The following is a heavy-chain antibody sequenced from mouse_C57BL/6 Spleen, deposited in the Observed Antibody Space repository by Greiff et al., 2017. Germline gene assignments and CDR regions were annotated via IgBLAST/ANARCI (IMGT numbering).Heavy chain of an antibody. Sequence: EVQLQQSGAELVKPGASVKLSCTASGFNIKAYYMHWVKQRTEQGLEWIGRIDPEDGETKYATKFPGKATITADTSSNTAYLQLSSLTSKDTAVYYCAGWYGSSSYWYFDVWGTGTTVTVSS. V-gene: IGHV14-2*01. CDR3: AGWYGSSSYWYFDV. D-gene: IGHD1-1*01. J-gene: IGHJ1*03. CDR2: IDPEDGET. CDR1: GFNIKAYY.